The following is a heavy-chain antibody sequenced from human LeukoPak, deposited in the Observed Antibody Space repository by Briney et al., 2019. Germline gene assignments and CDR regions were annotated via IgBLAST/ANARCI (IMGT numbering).Heavy chain of an antibody. D-gene: IGHD3-3*01. CDR3: ARGDFWSGYSPNAVYYYYMDV. CDR1: GYTFTSYG. CDR2: ISAYNGNT. Sequence: ASVKVSCKASGYTFTSYGNSWVRQAPGQGLEWMGWISAYNGNTNYAQKLQGRVTMTTDTSTSTAYMELRSLRSDDTAVYYCARGDFWSGYSPNAVYYYYMDVWGKGTTVTVSS. J-gene: IGHJ6*03. V-gene: IGHV1-18*01.